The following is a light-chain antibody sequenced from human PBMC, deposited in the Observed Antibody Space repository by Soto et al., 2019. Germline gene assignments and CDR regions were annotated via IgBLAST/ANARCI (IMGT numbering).Light chain of an antibody. J-gene: IGLJ1*01. Sequence: QSALTQPPSASGSPGQSVTISCTGTSSDVGGYTYVSWYQQHPGKAPKLIIYEVTKRPSGVPVRFSGSKSGNTASLTVSALQTEDEADYYCTSYAGTNSPSVVFGTGTKVTVL. V-gene: IGLV2-8*01. CDR3: TSYAGTNSPSVV. CDR2: EVT. CDR1: SSDVGGYTY.